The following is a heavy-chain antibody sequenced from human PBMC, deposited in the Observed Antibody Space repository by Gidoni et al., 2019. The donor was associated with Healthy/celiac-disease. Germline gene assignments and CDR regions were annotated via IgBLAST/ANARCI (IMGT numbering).Heavy chain of an antibody. V-gene: IGHV1-24*01. CDR2: FAPEDGET. Sequence: QVQLVQSGAEVKKPGASVQVSCKVSGYTLTELSMHWVRQAPGKGLAWMGGFAPEDGETIYAQKCKGRVTMTEDTSTDTAYMELSSRRAEDTAVYDCATDLGKRRGSYQGDYWGQGTLVTVSS. D-gene: IGHD1-26*01. CDR1: GYTLTELS. CDR3: ATDLGKRRGSYQGDY. J-gene: IGHJ4*02.